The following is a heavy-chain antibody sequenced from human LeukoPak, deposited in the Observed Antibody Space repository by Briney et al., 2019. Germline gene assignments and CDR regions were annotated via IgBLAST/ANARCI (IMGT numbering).Heavy chain of an antibody. Sequence: ASVKVSCKASGYTFTSYGISWVRQAPGQGLEWMGWISAYNGNTNYAQKLQGRVTMTTDTSTSTAYMELRSLRSDDTAVYYCARGAGDIVVVPAAIRNYYYYYMDVWGKGTTVTVSS. D-gene: IGHD2-2*02. V-gene: IGHV1-18*01. J-gene: IGHJ6*03. CDR1: GYTFTSYG. CDR3: ARGAGDIVVVPAAIRNYYYYYMDV. CDR2: ISAYNGNT.